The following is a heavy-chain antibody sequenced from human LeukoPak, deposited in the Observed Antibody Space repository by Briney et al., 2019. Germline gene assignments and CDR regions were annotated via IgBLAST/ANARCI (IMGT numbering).Heavy chain of an antibody. J-gene: IGHJ4*02. V-gene: IGHV1-18*01. D-gene: IGHD3-3*01. CDR1: GYTFTSYG. CDR2: ISAYNGNT. Sequence: ASVKVSCKASGYTFTSYGISWVRQAPGQRLEWMGWISAYNGNTNYAQKLQGRVTMTTDTSTSTAYMELRSLRSDDTAVYYCARNYDFWSGSLPFDYWGQGTLVTVSS. CDR3: ARNYDFWSGSLPFDY.